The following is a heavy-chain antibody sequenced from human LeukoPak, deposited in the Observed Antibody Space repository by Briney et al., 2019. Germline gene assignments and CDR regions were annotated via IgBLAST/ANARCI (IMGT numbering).Heavy chain of an antibody. D-gene: IGHD3-22*01. CDR2: IYNSGST. V-gene: IGHV4-59*08. CDR3: ARHGDYYDGSGYLLRE. J-gene: IGHJ4*02. CDR1: GGSISSYY. Sequence: SETLSLTCTVSGGSISSYYWSWIRQPPGKGLEWIGYIYNSGSTNYNPSLKSRVTISVDTSKNQFSLKLSSVPAADTAVYYCARHGDYYDGSGYLLREWGQGTLVTVSS.